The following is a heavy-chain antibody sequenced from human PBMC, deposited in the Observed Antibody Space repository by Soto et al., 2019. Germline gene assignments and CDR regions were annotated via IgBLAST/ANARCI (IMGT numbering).Heavy chain of an antibody. CDR3: ASSAARVPTDYYYGMDV. Sequence: GESLKISCXGSGYSFTSYWISWVRQMPGKGLEWMGRIDPSDSYTNYSPSFQGHVTISADKSISTAYLQWSSLKASDTAMYYCASSAARVPTDYYYGMDVWGQGTTVTVS. CDR1: GYSFTSYW. CDR2: IDPSDSYT. J-gene: IGHJ6*02. V-gene: IGHV5-10-1*01. D-gene: IGHD6-6*01.